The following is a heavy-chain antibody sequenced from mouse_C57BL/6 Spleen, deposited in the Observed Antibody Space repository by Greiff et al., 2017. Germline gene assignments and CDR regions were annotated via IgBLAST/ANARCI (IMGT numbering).Heavy chain of an antibody. CDR3: TRNSNYSFAY. V-gene: IGHV5-17*01. Sequence: EVKVVESGGGLVKPGGSLKISCAASGFTFSDYGMHWVRQAPEKGLEWVAYISSGSSTNEYADTVQGRFTISRDNATHTLFLQLTNLRSEDTAMYYCTRNSNYSFAYWCQGTLVTVSA. D-gene: IGHD2-5*01. CDR2: ISSGSSTN. J-gene: IGHJ3*01. CDR1: GFTFSDYG.